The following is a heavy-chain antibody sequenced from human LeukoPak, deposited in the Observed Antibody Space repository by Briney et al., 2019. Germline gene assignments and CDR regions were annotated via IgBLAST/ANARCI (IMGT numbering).Heavy chain of an antibody. J-gene: IGHJ4*02. V-gene: IGHV3-21*01. CDR3: ARDNGGLLWFGESPPTPG. D-gene: IGHD3-10*01. CDR1: GFTFSSYS. CDR2: ISSSSSYI. Sequence: GGSLRLSCAASGFTFSSYSMNWVRQAPGKGLEWVSSISSSSSYIYYADSVKGRFTISRDNAKNSLYLRMNSLRAEDTAVYYCARDNGGLLWFGESPPTPGWGQGTLVTVSS.